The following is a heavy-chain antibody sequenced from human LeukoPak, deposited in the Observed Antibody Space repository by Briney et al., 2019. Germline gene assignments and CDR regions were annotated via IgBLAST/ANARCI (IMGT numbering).Heavy chain of an antibody. CDR3: TTDQVVRGVTNDY. CDR1: GFTFRSAW. Sequence: GGSLRLSCVASGFTFRSAWMNWVRQAPGRGLEWVGRIKSKTDGGTTDYAAPVKGRFTISRDDSKTTLYLQMNSLQTEDTAVYYCTTDQVVRGVTNDYWVQGTLVTVSS. V-gene: IGHV3-15*01. CDR2: IKSKTDGGTT. J-gene: IGHJ4*02. D-gene: IGHD3-10*01.